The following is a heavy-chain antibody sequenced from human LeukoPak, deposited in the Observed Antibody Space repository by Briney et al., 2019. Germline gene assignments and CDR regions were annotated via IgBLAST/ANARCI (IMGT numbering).Heavy chain of an antibody. CDR3: ARGRWFDP. J-gene: IGHJ5*02. CDR1: GGCFSGYY. Sequence: SYTLPLTCPVYGGCFSGYYWLWIRQPPAKGLEWIGEINQSRSTNYNPSLKSRVTISVDTSKNQFSLKLSSVTAADTAVYYCARGRWFDPWGQGTLVTVSS. CDR2: INQSRST. V-gene: IGHV4-34*01.